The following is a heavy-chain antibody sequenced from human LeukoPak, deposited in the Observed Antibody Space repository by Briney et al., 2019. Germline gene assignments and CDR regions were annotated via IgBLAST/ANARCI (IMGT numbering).Heavy chain of an antibody. V-gene: IGHV3-7*01. CDR1: GFTFSRYQ. Sequence: GGSLRLSCAASGFTFSRYQMSWGRQAPGKGLEWVAKVKQDGNEKYYVDSVVGRFTISRDNAKSSLYLELNTLRVEDTAVYYCVRDWGGTEAAGDLWGQGTLVTVSS. CDR3: VRDWGGTEAAGDL. J-gene: IGHJ5*02. CDR2: VKQDGNEK. D-gene: IGHD6-13*01.